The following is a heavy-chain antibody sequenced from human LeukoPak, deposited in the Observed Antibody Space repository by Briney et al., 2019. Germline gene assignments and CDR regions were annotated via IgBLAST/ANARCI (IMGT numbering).Heavy chain of an antibody. CDR1: GGSISSSIYY. D-gene: IGHD3-9*01. J-gene: IGHJ4*02. CDR3: ARHTVRLTGYPPGVYYFDY. Sequence: SETLSLTCTVSGGSISSSIYYWGWIRQPPGKGLEWIGSIYYSGSTYYNPSLKSRVTISVDTSKNQFSLKLTSVTAADTAVYYCARHTVRLTGYPPGVYYFDYWGQGTLVTVSS. CDR2: IYYSGST. V-gene: IGHV4-39*01.